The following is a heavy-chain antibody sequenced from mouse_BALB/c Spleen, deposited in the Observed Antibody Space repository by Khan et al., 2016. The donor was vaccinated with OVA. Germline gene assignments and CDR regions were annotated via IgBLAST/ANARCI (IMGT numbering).Heavy chain of an antibody. D-gene: IGHD1-1*01. CDR3: ARDFHYYGSRGAMDN. Sequence: QVQLQQSGAELARPGASVKMSCKASGYTFTSYTMHWVKQRPGQGLEWIGYIIPSTGYTNYNQKLKDKATLTADKSSSTAYMQLSSLTSEDSAVXSCARDFHYYGSRGAMDNWGQGTSVTVSS. CDR2: IIPSTGYT. V-gene: IGHV1-4*01. CDR1: GYTFTSYT. J-gene: IGHJ4*01.